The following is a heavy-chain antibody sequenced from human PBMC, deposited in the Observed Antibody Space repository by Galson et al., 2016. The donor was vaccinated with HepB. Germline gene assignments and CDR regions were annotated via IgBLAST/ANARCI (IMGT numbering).Heavy chain of an antibody. D-gene: IGHD3-16*01. CDR1: GFTFDDYA. CDR3: VKDIGGVPLARTSGYFDF. Sequence: SLRLSCAASGFTFDDYAMHWVRQAPGKGLEWVSGISWNSGTIGYADSMKGRFTISRDNAKNSLYLNMNTVRPEDTALYYCVKDIGGVPLARTSGYFDFWGRGTLVTVSS. CDR2: ISWNSGTI. V-gene: IGHV3-9*01. J-gene: IGHJ2*01.